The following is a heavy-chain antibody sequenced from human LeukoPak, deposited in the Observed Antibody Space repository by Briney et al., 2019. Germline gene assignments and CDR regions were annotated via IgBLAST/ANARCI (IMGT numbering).Heavy chain of an antibody. D-gene: IGHD3-10*01. V-gene: IGHV3-30*18. J-gene: IGHJ3*02. CDR3: SKDFGESAFYI. Sequence: GSLRLSCAASGFTFSTYDMHWVRQAPGKGLEWVAIISYDGSDKYYADSVKGRFTISRDNSKNALYLQMNSLRAEDTAVYYCSKDFGESAFYIWRQGTMDTVSS. CDR2: ISYDGSDK. CDR1: GFTFSTYD.